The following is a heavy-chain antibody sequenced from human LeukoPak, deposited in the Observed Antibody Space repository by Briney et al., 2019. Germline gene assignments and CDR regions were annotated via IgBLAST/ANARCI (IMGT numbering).Heavy chain of an antibody. V-gene: IGHV1-18*01. D-gene: IGHD6-19*01. Sequence: ASVKVSCKASGYTFTSYGISWVRQAPGQGLEWMGWINAYNGNTNYAQKLQGRVTMTTDTAPSTAYMELRSLRSDDTAVYYCARSGSKRSGWYPTYYYYGMDVWGQGTTVTVSS. J-gene: IGHJ6*02. CDR3: ARSGSKRSGWYPTYYYYGMDV. CDR2: INAYNGNT. CDR1: GYTFTSYG.